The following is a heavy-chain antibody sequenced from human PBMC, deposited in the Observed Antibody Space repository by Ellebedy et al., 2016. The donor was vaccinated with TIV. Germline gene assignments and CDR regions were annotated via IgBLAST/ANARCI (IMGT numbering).Heavy chain of an antibody. CDR1: GFTFSNAW. CDR3: TTAAAATQHGYYYYGMDV. CDR2: IKSKTDGGTT. V-gene: IGHV3-15*01. J-gene: IGHJ6*02. Sequence: GESLKISCAASGFTFSNAWMSWVRQAPGKGLEWVGRIKSKTDGGTTDYAAPVKGRFTIPRDDSKNTLYLQMNSLKTEDTAVYYCTTAAAATQHGYYYYGMDVWGQGTTVTVSS. D-gene: IGHD6-13*01.